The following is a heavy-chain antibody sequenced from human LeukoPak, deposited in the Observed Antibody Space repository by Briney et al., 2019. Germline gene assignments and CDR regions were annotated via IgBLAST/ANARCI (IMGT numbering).Heavy chain of an antibody. CDR3: ARDPYSGAYGNTYYYYMDV. J-gene: IGHJ6*03. D-gene: IGHD1-26*01. CDR1: GFSFSSYN. V-gene: IGHV3-21*01. CDR2: ITTSSTYT. Sequence: PGGSLRLSCEAAGFSFSSYNMDWDRQTPGKGLEWISSITTSSTYTFYADSVKGRFTISRDNARNSLYLQMNSLTAEDTAVYYCARDPYSGAYGNTYYYYMDVWGKGTTVTISS.